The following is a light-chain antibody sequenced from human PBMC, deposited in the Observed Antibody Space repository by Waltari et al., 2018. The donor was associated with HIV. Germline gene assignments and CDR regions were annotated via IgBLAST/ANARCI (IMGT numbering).Light chain of an antibody. CDR3: QVWDPSTDHVV. CDR2: SNR. CDR1: NVGGKS. J-gene: IGLJ2*01. Sequence: SYVLTQPPSVSVAPGKTAKITCGENNVGGKSVHWYQQRPGQAPALVIFSNRDRPSGIPERVSGSNSGNTATLTISRVEAGDEADYYCQVWDPSTDHVVFGGGTKLTVL. V-gene: IGLV3-21*04.